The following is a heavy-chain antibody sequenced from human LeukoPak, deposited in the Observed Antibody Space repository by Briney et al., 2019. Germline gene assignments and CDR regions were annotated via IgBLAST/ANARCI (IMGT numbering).Heavy chain of an antibody. D-gene: IGHD2-15*01. CDR1: GFTFSSYS. Sequence: GGSLRLSCVASGFTFSSYSMNWVRKAPGKGLEWVSSISSSSSFIYYADSVKGRFTLSRDNAKKSLYLQMNSLRAEDTAVYYCARAPHPYCSGGNCIYFDYWGQGTLVTVSS. CDR3: ARAPHPYCSGGNCIYFDY. CDR2: ISSSSSFI. V-gene: IGHV3-21*01. J-gene: IGHJ4*02.